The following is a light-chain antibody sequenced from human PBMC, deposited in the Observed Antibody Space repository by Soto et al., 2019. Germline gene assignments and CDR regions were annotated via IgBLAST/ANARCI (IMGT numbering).Light chain of an antibody. V-gene: IGKV1-33*01. CDR2: DAS. CDR3: KQYHNLIT. J-gene: IGKJ5*01. CDR1: QDITNY. Sequence: DIQMTQSPSSLSASVGDRVTITCQASQDITNYLNWYQQKPGKAPKLLIYDASNLETGVPSRFSGSGSGTDFTFNISSLQPEDIATYYCKQYHNLITFGQGTRLEIK.